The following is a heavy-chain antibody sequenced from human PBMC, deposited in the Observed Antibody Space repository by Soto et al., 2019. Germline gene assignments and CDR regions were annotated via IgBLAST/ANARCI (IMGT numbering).Heavy chain of an antibody. D-gene: IGHD6-13*01. CDR3: AQGLYSSSWYGDYYYYGMDV. CDR1: GFTFSSYG. CDR2: ISYDGSNK. V-gene: IGHV3-30*18. Sequence: QVQLVESGGGVVQPGRSLRLSCAASGFTFSSYGMHWVRQAPGKGLEWVAVISYDGSNKYYADSVKGRFTISRDNSKNTLYLQMNSLRAEDTAVYYCAQGLYSSSWYGDYYYYGMDVWGQGTTVTVSS. J-gene: IGHJ6*02.